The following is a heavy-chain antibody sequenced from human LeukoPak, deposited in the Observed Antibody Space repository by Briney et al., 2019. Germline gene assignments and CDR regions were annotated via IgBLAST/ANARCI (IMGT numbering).Heavy chain of an antibody. CDR1: GFTFSDYY. Sequence: GGSLRLSCAASGFTFSDYYMSWIRQAPGKGLEWVSYISSSGSTIYYADSVKGRFTISRENAKNSLYLQMNSLRAEDTAVYYCARVLQWLVLDVWGKGTPVTASS. D-gene: IGHD6-19*01. V-gene: IGHV3-11*04. CDR2: ISSSGSTI. J-gene: IGHJ6*04. CDR3: ARVLQWLVLDV.